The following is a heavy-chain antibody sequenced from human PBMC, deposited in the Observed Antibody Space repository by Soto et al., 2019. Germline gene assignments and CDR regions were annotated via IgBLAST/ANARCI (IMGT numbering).Heavy chain of an antibody. V-gene: IGHV3-30-3*01. CDR3: ASWGY. CDR1: GFTFSSYA. Sequence: ESGGGVVQPGRSLRLSCAASGFTFSSYAMHWVRQAPGKGLEWVAVISYDGSNKYYADSVKGRFTISRDNSKNTLYLQMNSLRAEDTAVYYCASWGYWGQGTLVTVSS. D-gene: IGHD3-16*01. CDR2: ISYDGSNK. J-gene: IGHJ4*02.